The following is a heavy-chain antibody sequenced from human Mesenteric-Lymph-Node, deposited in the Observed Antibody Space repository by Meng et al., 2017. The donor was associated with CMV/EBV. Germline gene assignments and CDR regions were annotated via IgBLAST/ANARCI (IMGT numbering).Heavy chain of an antibody. CDR1: GGTFNIYT. V-gene: IGHV1-69*10. CDR2: MFPMLGIP. Sequence: SVKVSCKASGGTFNIYTITWVRQAPGQGLEWMGGMFPMLGIPNYAQRFQGRVTISADKSTSTAYKELRSLRSEDAAVYYCARDPNSYGPGSYGHYYGMDVWGQGTTVTVSS. D-gene: IGHD3-10*01. CDR3: ARDPNSYGPGSYGHYYGMDV. J-gene: IGHJ6*02.